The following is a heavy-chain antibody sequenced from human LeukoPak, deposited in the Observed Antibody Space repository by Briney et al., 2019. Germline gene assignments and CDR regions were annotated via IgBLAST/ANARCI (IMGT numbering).Heavy chain of an antibody. V-gene: IGHV4-4*07. Sequence: SETLSLTCTVSGDSISTYYWSWLRQPPGKGLEWIGRIYTTGSTNYNPSLKSRVTMSVDTSKNQFSLKLSSVTAADTAVYYCARARITMVRGVRGFDPWGQGTLVTVSS. CDR3: ARARITMVRGVRGFDP. D-gene: IGHD3-10*01. CDR1: GDSISTYY. J-gene: IGHJ5*02. CDR2: IYTTGST.